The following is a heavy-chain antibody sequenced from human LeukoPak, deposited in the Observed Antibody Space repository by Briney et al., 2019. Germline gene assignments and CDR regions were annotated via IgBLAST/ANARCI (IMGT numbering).Heavy chain of an antibody. CDR1: GGSIGTYS. V-gene: IGHV4-59*12. Sequence: SETLSLTCTVFGGSIGTYSWTWIRQPPGKGLEWIGYAYYTGGTNYNPSLKSRVTMSVDTSKSQFSLNLMSVTAADTAVYYCTRDTGTTGEVKFDPWGQGTLVTVSS. CDR3: TRDTGTTGEVKFDP. J-gene: IGHJ5*02. D-gene: IGHD4-17*01. CDR2: AYYTGGT.